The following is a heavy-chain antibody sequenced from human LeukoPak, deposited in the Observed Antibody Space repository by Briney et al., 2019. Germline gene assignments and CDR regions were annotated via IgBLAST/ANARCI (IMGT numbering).Heavy chain of an antibody. CDR1: GFTFSDYY. J-gene: IGHJ5*02. D-gene: IGHD5-12*01. CDR2: ISSSSSYT. V-gene: IGHV3-11*05. Sequence: KSGGSLRLSCAASGFTFSDYYMSRIRQAPGKGLERVSYISSSSSYTNYADSVKGRFTISRDNAKNSLYLQMNSLRAEDTAVYYCARGLYSGYVKWDWFDPWGQGTLVTVSS. CDR3: ARGLYSGYVKWDWFDP.